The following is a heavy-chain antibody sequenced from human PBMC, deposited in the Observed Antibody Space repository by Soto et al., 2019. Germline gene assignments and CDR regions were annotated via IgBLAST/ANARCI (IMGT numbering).Heavy chain of an antibody. Sequence: QVQLLQSGAEVKKPGASVTVSCKASGYTLNTYGITWFRQAPGQGLEGMGWSSANNDHTNYPQKLQGRVTMTTDTSTSTAYIALRSLTSDDTDVHYCARGTYFDYWGKGTMVTVSS. CDR1: GYTLNTYG. CDR3: ARGTYFDY. J-gene: IGHJ4*02. CDR2: SSANNDHT. V-gene: IGHV1-18*01.